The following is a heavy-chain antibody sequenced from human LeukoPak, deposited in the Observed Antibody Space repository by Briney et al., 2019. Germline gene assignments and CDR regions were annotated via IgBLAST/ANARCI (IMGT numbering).Heavy chain of an antibody. D-gene: IGHD4-4*01. CDR3: ARERRSRSNSYYYYGMDV. V-gene: IGHV4-59*01. CDR1: GGSISSYY. Sequence: SETLSLTCTVSGGSISSYYWSWIRQPPGKGLEWIGYIYYSGSTNYNPSLKSRVTISVDTSKNQFSLKLSSVTAADTAVYYCARERRSRSNSYYYYGMDVWGQGTTVTVSS. CDR2: IYYSGST. J-gene: IGHJ6*02.